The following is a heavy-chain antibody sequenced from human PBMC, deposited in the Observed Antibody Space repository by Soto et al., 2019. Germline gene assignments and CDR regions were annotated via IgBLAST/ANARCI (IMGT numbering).Heavy chain of an antibody. CDR3: ARSYGSDYYSTFGP. V-gene: IGHV3-74*01. CDR2: INSDGSTT. CDR1: GFTFSGYL. J-gene: IGHJ5*02. D-gene: IGHD3-10*01. Sequence: GGSLRLSCAASGFTFSGYLMHWVRQAPGKGLVWVARINSDGSTTTYADSVKGRFTISRDNAKNTLYLQMNSLRAEDTAVYYCARSYGSDYYSTFGPWGQGMLVTVSS.